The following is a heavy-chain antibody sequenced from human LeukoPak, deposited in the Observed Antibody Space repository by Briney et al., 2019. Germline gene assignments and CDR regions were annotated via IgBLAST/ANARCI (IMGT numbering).Heavy chain of an antibody. CDR2: IYTSGST. V-gene: IGHV4-61*02. D-gene: IGHD1-14*01. CDR3: ASGGKNFDI. CDR1: GGSISSGSYY. Sequence: SETLSLTCTVSGGSISSGSYYWSWIRQPAGKGLEWIGRIYTSGSTNYNPSLKSRVTISVDTSKNQFSLKLSSVTAADTAVYYCASGGKNFDIWGQGTMVTVSS. J-gene: IGHJ3*02.